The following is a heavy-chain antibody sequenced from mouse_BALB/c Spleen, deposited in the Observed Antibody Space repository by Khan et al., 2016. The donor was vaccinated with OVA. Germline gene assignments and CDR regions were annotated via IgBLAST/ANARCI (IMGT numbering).Heavy chain of an antibody. CDR3: ARGKYYGYAFDY. J-gene: IGHJ4*01. Sequence: EVELVESGPGLVKPSQSLSLTCTVNGYSITSNYAWNWIRQFPGNKLEWMGYISYSGSTNYNPSLKSRLSITRDTSKNQFFLLLHSVTTEDSATYYGARGKYYGYAFDYWGQGTSVTVSS. CDR1: GYSITSNYA. V-gene: IGHV3-2*02. D-gene: IGHD1-1*01. CDR2: ISYSGST.